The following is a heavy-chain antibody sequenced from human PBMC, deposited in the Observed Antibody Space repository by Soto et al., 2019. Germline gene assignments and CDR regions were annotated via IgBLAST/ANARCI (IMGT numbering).Heavy chain of an antibody. CDR2: IIPIFGTA. Sequence: QVQLVQSGAEVKKPGSSVKVSCKASGGTFSSYAISWVRQAPGQGLEWMGGIIPIFGTANYAQKFQGRVTITADESTSKAYMELSSLRSEDTAVYYCARDAPVSFGGVIGEVGYYGMDVWGQGTTVTVSS. J-gene: IGHJ6*02. D-gene: IGHD3-16*01. CDR3: ARDAPVSFGGVIGEVGYYGMDV. CDR1: GGTFSSYA. V-gene: IGHV1-69*01.